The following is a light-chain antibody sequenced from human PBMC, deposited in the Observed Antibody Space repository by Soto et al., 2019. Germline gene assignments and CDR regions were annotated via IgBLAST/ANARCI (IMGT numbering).Light chain of an antibody. CDR2: DAS. V-gene: IGKV1-33*01. Sequence: DIQMTQSPSSLSASVGDRVTITCQASQDISNYLNWYQQKPGKAPKLLIYDASNLGTGVPSRFSGSGSGTDFTFTISSLQPEDIATYYCQQYDDLIFTFGPGTKVDIK. CDR3: QQYDDLIFT. J-gene: IGKJ3*01. CDR1: QDISNY.